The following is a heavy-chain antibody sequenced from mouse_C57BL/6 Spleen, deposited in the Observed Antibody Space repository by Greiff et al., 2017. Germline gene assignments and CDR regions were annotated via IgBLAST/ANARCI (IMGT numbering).Heavy chain of an antibody. CDR1: GYAFSSSW. CDR3: ARYYYGSIYYAMDY. V-gene: IGHV1-82*01. J-gene: IGHJ4*01. Sequence: VQVVESGPELVKPGASVKISCKASGYAFSSSWMNWVKQRPGKGLEWIGRIYPGDGDTNYNGKFKGKATLTADKSSSTAYMQLSSLTSEDSAVYFCARYYYGSIYYAMDYWGQGTSVTVSS. CDR2: IYPGDGDT. D-gene: IGHD1-1*01.